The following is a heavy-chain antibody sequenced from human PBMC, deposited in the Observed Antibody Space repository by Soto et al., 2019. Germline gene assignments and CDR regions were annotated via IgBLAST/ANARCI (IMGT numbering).Heavy chain of an antibody. J-gene: IGHJ4*02. CDR2: ISYDGSNK. D-gene: IGHD1-1*01. V-gene: IGHV3-30-3*01. Sequence: QVQLVESGGGVVQPGGSLRLSCAASGFTFSSYAMHWVRQAPGKGLEWVAVISYDGSNKYYADSVKGRFTISRDNSKNTLYLQMNSLRAEDTAVYYCARGPLGKRVQHVDYWGQGTLVTVSS. CDR3: ARGPLGKRVQHVDY. CDR1: GFTFSSYA.